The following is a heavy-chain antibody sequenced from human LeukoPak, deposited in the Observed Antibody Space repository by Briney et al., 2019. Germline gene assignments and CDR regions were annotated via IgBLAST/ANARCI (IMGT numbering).Heavy chain of an antibody. Sequence: GASVKVSCKASGGTFSSYAISWVRQAPGQGLEWMGGIIPIFGTANYAQKFQGRVTITADESTSTAYMELSSLRSEDTAVYYCARGLKYYYDSSGLSSGFDPWGQGTLVTVSS. CDR3: ARGLKYYYDSSGLSSGFDP. V-gene: IGHV1-69*13. D-gene: IGHD3-22*01. CDR1: GGTFSSYA. CDR2: IIPIFGTA. J-gene: IGHJ5*02.